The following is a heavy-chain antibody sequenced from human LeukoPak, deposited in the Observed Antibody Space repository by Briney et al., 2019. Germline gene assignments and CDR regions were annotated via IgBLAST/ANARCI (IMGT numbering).Heavy chain of an antibody. CDR2: IHNNVNT. CDR3: ARGEVTLDY. D-gene: IGHD3-10*01. V-gene: IGHV4-4*07. J-gene: IGHJ4*02. Sequence: SETLSLTCAVSGGSISNYYWNWIRQPPGKGLEYIGRIHNNVNTNYNPSLQSRATVSVDPSNNQFSLRLRSVTAADTAVYYCARGEVTLDYWGQGTLVTVSS. CDR1: GGSISNYY.